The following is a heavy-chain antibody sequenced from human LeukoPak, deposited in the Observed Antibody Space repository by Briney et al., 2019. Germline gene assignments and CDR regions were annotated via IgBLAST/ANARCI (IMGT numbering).Heavy chain of an antibody. D-gene: IGHD1-26*01. Sequence: GGSLRLSCAASGFTFSSYWMSWVRQAPGKGLEWVANIKQDGSEKYYVDSVKGRFTISRDNAKNSLYLQMNSLRAEDTAVYYCARDDGSYSRSPGFDNWGQGTLVTVSS. CDR1: GFTFSSYW. CDR2: IKQDGSEK. J-gene: IGHJ4*02. CDR3: ARDDGSYSRSPGFDN. V-gene: IGHV3-7*01.